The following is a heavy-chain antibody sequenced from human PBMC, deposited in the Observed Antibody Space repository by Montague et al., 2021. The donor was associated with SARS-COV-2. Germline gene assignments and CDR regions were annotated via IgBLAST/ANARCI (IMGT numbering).Heavy chain of an antibody. Sequence: TLSLTCTVSGGFISSGDYYWSWIRQHPGKGLEWIGYIYYSGSTYYXXXLKSRVTISVDTSKNQFSLKLRSVTAADTAVYYCARGGSYSSGWYGVDYYYGMDVWGQGTTVTVSS. CDR3: ARGGSYSSGWYGVDYYYGMDV. D-gene: IGHD6-19*01. V-gene: IGHV4-31*03. CDR2: IYYSGST. CDR1: GGFISSGDYY. J-gene: IGHJ6*02.